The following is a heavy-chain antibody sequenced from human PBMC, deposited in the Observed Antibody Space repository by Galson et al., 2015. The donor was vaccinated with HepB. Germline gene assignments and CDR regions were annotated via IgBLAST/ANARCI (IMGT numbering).Heavy chain of an antibody. D-gene: IGHD2-15*01. CDR3: ARDLVVVAATALYYYYGMDV. Sequence: SVKVSCKASGYTFTSYYMHWVRQAPGQGLEWMGIINPSGGSTSYAQKFQGRVTMTRDTSTSTVYMELSSLRSEDTAVYYCARDLVVVAATALYYYYGMDVWGQGTTVTVSS. J-gene: IGHJ6*02. CDR1: GYTFTSYY. CDR2: INPSGGST. V-gene: IGHV1-46*01.